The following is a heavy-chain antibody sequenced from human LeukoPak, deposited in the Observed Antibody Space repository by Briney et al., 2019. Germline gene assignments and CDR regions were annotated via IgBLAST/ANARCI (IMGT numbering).Heavy chain of an antibody. D-gene: IGHD2-2*01. CDR1: GGSFSGYY. Sequence: PSETLSLTCAVYGGSFSGYYWSWIRQPPGKGLEWIGEINRSGSTNYNPSLKSRVTISVDTSKNQFSLKLSSVTAADTAVYYCARGVRSSTSCYLDCWGQGTLVTVSS. CDR3: ARGVRSSTSCYLDC. V-gene: IGHV4-34*01. J-gene: IGHJ4*02. CDR2: INRSGST.